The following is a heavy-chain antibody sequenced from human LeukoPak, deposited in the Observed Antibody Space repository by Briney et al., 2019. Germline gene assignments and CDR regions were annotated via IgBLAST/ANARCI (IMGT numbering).Heavy chain of an antibody. CDR1: GYIFTSYW. CDR2: IFPGDSDT. CDR3: ARLPTYSDSN. V-gene: IGHV5-51*01. J-gene: IGHJ4*02. D-gene: IGHD3-3*01. Sequence: GESLKISCKASGYIFTSYWIGWVRQMPGKGLEWMGIIFPGDSDTRYSPSFQGQVTISADKSISTAYLQWTSLKASDTAMYYCARLPTYSDSNWGRGTLVTVSS.